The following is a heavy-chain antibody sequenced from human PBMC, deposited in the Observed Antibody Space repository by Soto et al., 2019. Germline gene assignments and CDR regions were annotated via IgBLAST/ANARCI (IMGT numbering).Heavy chain of an antibody. CDR3: ARDPGIQLWPTYGMDV. CDR2: ISAYNGNT. J-gene: IGHJ6*02. CDR1: GYTFTSYG. D-gene: IGHD5-18*01. Sequence: ASVKVSCKASGYTFTSYGISWVRQAPGQGLQWMGWISAYNGNTNYAQKLQGRVTMTTDTSTSTAYMELRSLRSDDTAVYYCARDPGIQLWPTYGMDVWGQGTTVTVSS. V-gene: IGHV1-18*01.